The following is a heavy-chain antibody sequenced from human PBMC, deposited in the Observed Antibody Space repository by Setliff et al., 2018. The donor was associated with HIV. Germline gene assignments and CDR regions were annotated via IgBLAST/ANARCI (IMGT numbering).Heavy chain of an antibody. CDR2: IIPSLGAI. CDR1: GGTFRNYA. CDR3: ARGTYHYDRRGFGEYFYFTDA. D-gene: IGHD3-22*01. Sequence: ASVKVSCKAAGGTFRNYAINWARQAPGQGLEWMGAIIPSLGAIYSAQKFQGRVTITADEYATTVYMELSSLKSEDTAVYYCARGTYHYDRRGFGEYFYFTDAWGKGTTVTVSS. V-gene: IGHV1-69*13. J-gene: IGHJ6*03.